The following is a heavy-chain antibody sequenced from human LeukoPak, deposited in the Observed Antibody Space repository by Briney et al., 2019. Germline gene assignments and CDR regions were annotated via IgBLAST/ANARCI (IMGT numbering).Heavy chain of an antibody. D-gene: IGHD3-10*01. CDR1: GGSISSGSHY. Sequence: SQTLSLTCTVSGGSISSGSHYWSWIRQHPGKGLEWIGYIYYSGSTYYNPSLRSRVNISVDTSKNQFSLKLNSVTAADTAVYYCARAPYGSGSYYNDANWFGPWGQGTLVTVSS. V-gene: IGHV4-31*03. CDR3: ARAPYGSGSYYNDANWFGP. J-gene: IGHJ5*02. CDR2: IYYSGST.